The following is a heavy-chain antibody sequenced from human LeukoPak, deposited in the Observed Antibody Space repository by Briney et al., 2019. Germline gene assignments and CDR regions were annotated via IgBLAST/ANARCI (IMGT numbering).Heavy chain of an antibody. Sequence: SETLSHTCAVYGGSFSGYYWSWIRQPPGKGLEWIGEINHSGSTNYNPSRKSRVTISVDTSKNQFSLKLSSMTAADTAVYYSARLPPRRGGYSRSWYKGFDYWGQGTLVTVSS. V-gene: IGHV4-34*01. J-gene: IGHJ4*02. CDR3: ARLPPRRGGYSRSWYKGFDY. CDR1: GGSFSGYY. CDR2: INHSGST. D-gene: IGHD6-13*01.